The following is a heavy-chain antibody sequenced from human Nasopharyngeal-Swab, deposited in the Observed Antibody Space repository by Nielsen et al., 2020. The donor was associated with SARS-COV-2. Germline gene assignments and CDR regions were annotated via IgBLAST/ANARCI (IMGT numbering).Heavy chain of an antibody. V-gene: IGHV5-51*01. CDR3: ARLYGGYVDY. J-gene: IGHJ4*02. CDR2: IYPGDSTP. CDR1: GYYFSTYW. Sequence: GESLKISCQGSGYYFSTYWIGWVRPMPGRGLEWMGIIYPGDSTPRYRPSFQGQVTISADKSSTAYLQWSSLKASDTAMYFCARLYGGYVDYWGQGTLVTVSS. D-gene: IGHD4/OR15-4a*01.